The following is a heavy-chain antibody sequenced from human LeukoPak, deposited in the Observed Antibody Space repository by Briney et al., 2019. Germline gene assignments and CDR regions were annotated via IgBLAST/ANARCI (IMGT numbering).Heavy chain of an antibody. CDR2: ITWDGQNI. CDR1: GLTFGDYT. D-gene: IGHD3-22*01. J-gene: IGHJ4*02. V-gene: IGHV3-43*01. CDR3: ARETYYYDNSAYYAY. Sequence: PGGSLRLSCAASGLTFGDYTMHWVRQAPGKGLEWVSLITWDGQNIEYQDSVKGRFTISRDNAKNSLYLQMNSLRADDTAVYFCARETYYYDNSAYYAYWGQGTLVTVSS.